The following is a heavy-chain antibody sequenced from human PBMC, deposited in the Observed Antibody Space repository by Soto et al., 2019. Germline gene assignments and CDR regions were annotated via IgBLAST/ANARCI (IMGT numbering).Heavy chain of an antibody. CDR1: GYTFTGYY. D-gene: IGHD3-22*01. J-gene: IGHJ5*02. Sequence: ASVKVSCKASGYTFTGYYLHWVRQAPGQGLEWMGWINPKSGGTKYAQNFQGRVTMTRDTSISTAYMDLGRLRSDDTAVYYCARSLSPTDLNYSDSSDYYNWFDPWGQGNLVTVSS. CDR2: INPKSGGT. CDR3: ARSLSPTDLNYSDSSDYYNWFDP. V-gene: IGHV1-2*02.